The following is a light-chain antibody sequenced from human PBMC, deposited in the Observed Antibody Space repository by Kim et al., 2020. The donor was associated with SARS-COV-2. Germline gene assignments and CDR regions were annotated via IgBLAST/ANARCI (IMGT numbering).Light chain of an antibody. Sequence: DIQMTQSPSTLSASVGDRVTMTCRASQTITTSLAWYQQKPGKAPNFLIYKASNLERGVPGRFSGSGSGTEFTLTITSLQPDDFATYYCKKYDSSTITFGQGTRLEIK. V-gene: IGKV1-5*03. J-gene: IGKJ5*01. CDR2: KAS. CDR1: QTITTS. CDR3: KKYDSSTIT.